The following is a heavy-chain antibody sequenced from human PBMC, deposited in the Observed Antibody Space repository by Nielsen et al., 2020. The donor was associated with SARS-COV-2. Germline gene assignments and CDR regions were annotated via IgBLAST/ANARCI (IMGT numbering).Heavy chain of an antibody. J-gene: IGHJ4*02. V-gene: IGHV3-48*03. CDR1: GFTFSSYE. D-gene: IGHD6-13*01. CDR2: ISSSGSTI. CDR3: ARAERWSSSSFFDY. Sequence: GGSLRLSCAASGFTFSSYEMNWVRQAPGKGLEWVSYISSSGSTIYYADSVKGRFTIARDNAKNSLYLQMNSLRAEDTAVYYCARAERWSSSSFFDYWGQGTLVTVSS.